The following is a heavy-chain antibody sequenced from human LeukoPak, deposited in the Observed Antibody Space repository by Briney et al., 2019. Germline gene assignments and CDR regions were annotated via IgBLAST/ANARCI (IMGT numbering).Heavy chain of an antibody. J-gene: IGHJ3*02. CDR1: GGSFSGYY. V-gene: IGHV4-34*01. CDR3: ARSFFTADAFDI. Sequence: SETLSLTCAVYGGSFSGYYWSWIRQPPGKGLEWIGEINHSGSTNYNPSLKSRVTISVDTSKNQFSLKLSSVTAADTAVYYCARSFFTADAFDIWGQGTMVTVSS. D-gene: IGHD3-3*02. CDR2: INHSGST.